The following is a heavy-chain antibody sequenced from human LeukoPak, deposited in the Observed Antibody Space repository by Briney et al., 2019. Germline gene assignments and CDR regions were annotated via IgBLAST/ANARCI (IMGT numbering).Heavy chain of an antibody. D-gene: IGHD4-17*01. CDR2: ISGSGDST. CDR3: ARSDGDLAKGIHADY. CDR1: GFTFTTYA. Sequence: PGGSLRLSCAASGFTFTTYAMSWVRQAPGRGLEWVSGISGSGDSTYYADSVKGRFTISRENAKNSLYLQMNSLRAEDTAVYYCARSDGDLAKGIHADYWGQGTLVTVSS. J-gene: IGHJ4*02. V-gene: IGHV3-23*01.